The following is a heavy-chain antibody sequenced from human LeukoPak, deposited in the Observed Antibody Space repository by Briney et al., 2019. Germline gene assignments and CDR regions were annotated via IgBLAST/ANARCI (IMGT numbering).Heavy chain of an antibody. V-gene: IGHV4-59*01. CDR1: GGSITSYY. CDR2: TYYSGAT. Sequence: SETLSLTCTVSGGSITSYYWSWIRQSPGKGLEWIGYTYYSGATNYNPSVKSRVTISVDTSKNQFSLKVRSVTAADTAVYYCARDRYGGNSGEFDYWGLGTLVTVSS. CDR3: ARDRYGGNSGEFDY. J-gene: IGHJ4*02. D-gene: IGHD4-23*01.